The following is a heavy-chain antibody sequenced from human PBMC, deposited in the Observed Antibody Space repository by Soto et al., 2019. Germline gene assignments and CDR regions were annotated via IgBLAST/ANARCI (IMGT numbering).Heavy chain of an antibody. J-gene: IGHJ4*02. V-gene: IGHV4-31*03. CDR1: GGSISSGDSY. CDR2: ISDSGAT. CDR3: ARETGPNDSLLDN. D-gene: IGHD3-3*01. Sequence: QVQLQESGPGLVKPSQTLSLTCTVSGGSISSGDSYWSWIRQHPGKGLEWIGYISDSGATYHTPSXXXRXXTSIDTSKNLFSLKLSSMTAADTAVYYCARETGPNDSLLDNWGQGTLVTVSS.